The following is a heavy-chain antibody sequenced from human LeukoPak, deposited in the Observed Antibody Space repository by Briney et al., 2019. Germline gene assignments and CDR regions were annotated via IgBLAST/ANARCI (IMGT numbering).Heavy chain of an antibody. Sequence: SETLSLTCTVSGGSISSGSYYWSWIRQPAGKGLEWIGRIYTSGSTNYNPSLKSRVTISVDTSKNQFSLKLSSVTAADTAVYYCARGGLRFLEWLPFDYWGQGTLVTVSS. CDR2: IYTSGST. CDR3: ARGGLRFLEWLPFDY. V-gene: IGHV4-61*02. CDR1: GGSISSGSYY. D-gene: IGHD3-3*01. J-gene: IGHJ4*02.